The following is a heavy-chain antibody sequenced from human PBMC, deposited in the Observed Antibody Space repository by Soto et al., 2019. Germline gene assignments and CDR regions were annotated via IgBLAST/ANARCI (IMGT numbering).Heavy chain of an antibody. CDR2: IYGGGTT. V-gene: IGHV3-53*01. CDR3: VQTTGWPGFDF. J-gene: IGHJ4*02. Sequence: EVQLVESGGGLIQPGGSLGLSCAASGFTVSSKYMTWVRQAPGKGLEWVSVIYGGGTTYYADSVKGRFTISRDNSKNTLYLQVNSLRAEDTAVYYCVQTTGWPGFDFWGQGTLVTVSS. D-gene: IGHD6-19*01. CDR1: GFTVSSKY.